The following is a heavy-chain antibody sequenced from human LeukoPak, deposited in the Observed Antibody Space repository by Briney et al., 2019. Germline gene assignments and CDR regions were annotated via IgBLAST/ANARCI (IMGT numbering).Heavy chain of an antibody. CDR1: GGSISTSSYY. J-gene: IGHJ5*02. CDR3: ARGGYYGSGNDFRFDP. V-gene: IGHV4-39*07. CDR2: IFYSGST. Sequence: SETLSLTCTVSGGSISTSSYYWGWVRQPPGKGLEWLGNIFYSGSTYYSPSLKSRVTISLDTSRNQFSLKLNSVTAADTAVYYCARGGYYGSGNDFRFDPWGQGTLVTVSS. D-gene: IGHD3-10*01.